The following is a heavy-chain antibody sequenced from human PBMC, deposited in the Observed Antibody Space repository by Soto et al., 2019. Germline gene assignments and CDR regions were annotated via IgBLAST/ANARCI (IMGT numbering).Heavy chain of an antibody. V-gene: IGHV1-46*01. CDR1: GYTFTSYY. D-gene: IGHD4-17*01. J-gene: IGHJ4*02. Sequence: ASVKGSCKASGYTFTSYYMHWGRQAPGQGLEWMGIINPSGGSTSYAQKFQGRVTMTRDTSTSTVYMELSSLRSEDTAVYYCAREYPDYGGNSGLWYWGQGTLVTVSS. CDR2: INPSGGST. CDR3: AREYPDYGGNSGLWY.